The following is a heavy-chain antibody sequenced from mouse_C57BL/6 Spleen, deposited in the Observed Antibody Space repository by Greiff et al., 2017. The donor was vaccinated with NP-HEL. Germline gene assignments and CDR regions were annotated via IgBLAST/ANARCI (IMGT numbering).Heavy chain of an antibody. CDR2: IDPSDSYT. V-gene: IGHV1-69*01. CDR1: GYTFTSYW. Sequence: QVQLQQPGAELVMPGASVKLSCKASGYTFTSYWMHWVKQRPGQGLEWIGEIDPSDSYTNYNQKFKGKSTLTVDKSSSTAYMQLSSLTSEDSAVYYCARSEGSSFAYWGQGTLVTVSA. D-gene: IGHD1-1*01. J-gene: IGHJ3*01. CDR3: ARSEGSSFAY.